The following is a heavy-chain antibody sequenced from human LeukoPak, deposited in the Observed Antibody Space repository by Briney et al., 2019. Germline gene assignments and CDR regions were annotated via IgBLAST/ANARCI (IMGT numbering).Heavy chain of an antibody. CDR2: INWDGGAT. D-gene: IGHD5-18*01. CDR3: ARGNAAMANNAFDF. J-gene: IGHJ4*02. V-gene: IGHV3-20*04. Sequence: GGSLRLSCAASGFTFDDYGMNWVRQTPGKGLEWVSGINWDGGATGYADSVKGRFTISRDNAKNSLYLQMNTLRAEDTALYYCARGNAAMANNAFDFWGQGTLVTVSS. CDR1: GFTFDDYG.